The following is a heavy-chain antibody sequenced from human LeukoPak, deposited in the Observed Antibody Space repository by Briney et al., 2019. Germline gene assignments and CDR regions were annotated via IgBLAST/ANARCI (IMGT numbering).Heavy chain of an antibody. J-gene: IGHJ3*02. Sequence: GRSLRLSCAASGFTFSSYGMHWVRQAPGKGLEWVAVISYDGSNKYYADSVKGRFTISRDNSKNTLYLQMNSLRAEDTAVYYCAKDEGSGWFSAFDIWGQGTMVTVSS. CDR1: GFTFSSYG. V-gene: IGHV3-30*18. CDR3: AKDEGSGWFSAFDI. D-gene: IGHD6-19*01. CDR2: ISYDGSNK.